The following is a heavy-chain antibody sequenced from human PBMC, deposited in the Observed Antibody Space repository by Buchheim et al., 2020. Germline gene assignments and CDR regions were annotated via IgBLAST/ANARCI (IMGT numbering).Heavy chain of an antibody. CDR2: ISYDGSNK. D-gene: IGHD2-15*01. CDR1: GFIFSNYD. J-gene: IGHJ1*01. CDR3: ARGGRYCGGVSCYSGEDFQL. V-gene: IGHV3-30*03. Sequence: QVQLVESGGGVVQPGRSLRLSCAASGFIFSNYDMHWVRQAPGKGLEWVAVISYDGSNKYYGDSVKGRFTISRDNSKNTLYLQVNSLRAEDTAVFHCARGGRYCGGVSCYSGEDFQLWGQGTL.